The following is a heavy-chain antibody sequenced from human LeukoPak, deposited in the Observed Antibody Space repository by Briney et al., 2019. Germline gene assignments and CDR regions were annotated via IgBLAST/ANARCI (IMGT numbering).Heavy chain of an antibody. CDR3: ARELLETCYYDSSGYPDY. D-gene: IGHD3-22*01. Sequence: PGRSLRLSCAASGFTVSIYGMHWVRQAPGKGLEWVAVIWYDGSNKYYADSVKGRFTISRDNSKNTLYLQMNSLRAEDTAVYYCARELLETCYYDSSGYPDYWGQGTLVTVSS. J-gene: IGHJ4*02. CDR2: IWYDGSNK. V-gene: IGHV3-33*01. CDR1: GFTVSIYG.